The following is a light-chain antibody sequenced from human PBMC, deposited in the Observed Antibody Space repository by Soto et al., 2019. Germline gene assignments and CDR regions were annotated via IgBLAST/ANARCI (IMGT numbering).Light chain of an antibody. V-gene: IGKV3-20*01. J-gene: IGKJ2*01. CDR1: QSVNNNY. CDR2: VAS. CDR3: QQYGSSQYT. Sequence: EIVLTQSPGTLSLSPGERATLSCRASQSVNNNYLAWYQQKPGQAPRLLIYVASSRATGIPDRFSGSGSGTDFTLTISRLEPEDFAVYYCQQYGSSQYTFGQGTKLEIK.